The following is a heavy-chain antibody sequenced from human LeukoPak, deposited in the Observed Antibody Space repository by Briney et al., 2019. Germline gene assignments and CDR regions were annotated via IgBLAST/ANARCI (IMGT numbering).Heavy chain of an antibody. CDR1: GGSFSGYY. D-gene: IGHD5-18*01. CDR2: INHSGST. Sequence: TTSETLSLTCAVYGGSFSGYYWSWIRQPPGKGLEWIGEINHSGSTNYNPSLKSRVTISVDTPKNQFSLKLSSVTAADTAVYYCARRGYSYGYVGSNWFDPWGQGTLVTVSS. J-gene: IGHJ5*02. CDR3: ARRGYSYGYVGSNWFDP. V-gene: IGHV4-34*01.